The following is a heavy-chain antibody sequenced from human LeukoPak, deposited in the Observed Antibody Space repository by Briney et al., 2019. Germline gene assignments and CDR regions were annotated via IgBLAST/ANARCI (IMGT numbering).Heavy chain of an antibody. J-gene: IGHJ5*02. Sequence: ASVKVSCKVSGYTLTELSMHWVRQAPGKGLEWMGGFDPEDGETIYAQKFQGRVTMTEDTSTDTAYMELSSLRSEDTAVYYCATRYCSSTSCHLVGFWFDPWGQGTLVTVSS. CDR1: GYTLTELS. CDR2: FDPEDGET. V-gene: IGHV1-24*01. D-gene: IGHD2-2*01. CDR3: ATRYCSSTSCHLVGFWFDP.